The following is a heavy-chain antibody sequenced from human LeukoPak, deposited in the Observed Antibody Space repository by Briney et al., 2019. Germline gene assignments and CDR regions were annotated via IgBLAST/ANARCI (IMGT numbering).Heavy chain of an antibody. J-gene: IGHJ4*02. D-gene: IGHD4-23*01. V-gene: IGHV3-23*01. CDR2: ISGSGGST. CDR3: AKDLGGRAVDVGPSFDY. Sequence: SGGSLRLSCAAPGFTFAKYAMTWVRQAPGKGLEWVSAISGSGGSTYYADSVKGRFTISRENSKNTLYLQMNSLRAEDTAVYYCAKDLGGRAVDVGPSFDYWGQGTLVTVSS. CDR1: GFTFAKYA.